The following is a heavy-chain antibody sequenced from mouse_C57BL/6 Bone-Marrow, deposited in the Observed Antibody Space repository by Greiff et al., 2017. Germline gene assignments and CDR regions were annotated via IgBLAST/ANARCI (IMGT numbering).Heavy chain of an antibody. Sequence: VQLQQPGAELVRPGASVKLSCTASGFNIKDDYMHWVKQRPEQGLEWIGWIDPANGDTEYATKFPGKATITADTSSNTAYLPLSSLTSEDTAVDYCTSFDGYYVAWFAYWGQGTLVTVSA. CDR3: TSFDGYYVAWFAY. CDR1: GFNIKDDY. J-gene: IGHJ3*01. V-gene: IGHV14-4*01. CDR2: IDPANGDT. D-gene: IGHD2-3*01.